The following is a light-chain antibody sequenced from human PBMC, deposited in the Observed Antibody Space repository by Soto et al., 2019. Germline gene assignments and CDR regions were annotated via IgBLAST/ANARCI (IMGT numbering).Light chain of an antibody. V-gene: IGLV1-51*01. CDR1: NSNIGKNY. Sequence: QSVLTQPPSMSAAPGQKVTISCSGSNSNIGKNYVSWYQQLPGAAPKLLIYDNTERPSGIPDRFSGSKSGTSATLAITGLQTGDEADYYCGKWDTSLSTLLFGGGTKVTVL. CDR3: GKWDTSLSTLL. CDR2: DNT. J-gene: IGLJ2*01.